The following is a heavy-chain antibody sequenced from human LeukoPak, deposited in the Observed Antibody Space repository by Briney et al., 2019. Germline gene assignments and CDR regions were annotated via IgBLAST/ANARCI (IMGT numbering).Heavy chain of an antibody. J-gene: IGHJ4*02. CDR3: ARVPYGDYVDY. CDR1: GGSISSYY. V-gene: IGHV4-59*01. Sequence: PSETLSLTCTVAGGSISSYYWSWIRQPPGKGLEWIGYIYYSGSTNYNPSLKSRVAISVDTSKNQFSLKLSSVTASDTAVYYCARVPYGDYVDYWGQGTLLTVSS. D-gene: IGHD4-17*01. CDR2: IYYSGST.